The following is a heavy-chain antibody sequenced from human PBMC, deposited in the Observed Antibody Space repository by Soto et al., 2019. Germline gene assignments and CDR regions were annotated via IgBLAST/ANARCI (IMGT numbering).Heavy chain of an antibody. J-gene: IGHJ5*02. Sequence: SETLSLTCAVYGGSFSGYYWSWIRQPPGKGLEWIGEINHSGSTNYNPSLKSRVTISVDTSKNQFSLKLSSVTAADTAVYYCARGGRITMVRGVTWNWFDPWGQGTLVTVSS. CDR3: ARGGRITMVRGVTWNWFDP. V-gene: IGHV4-34*01. D-gene: IGHD3-10*01. CDR2: INHSGST. CDR1: GGSFSGYY.